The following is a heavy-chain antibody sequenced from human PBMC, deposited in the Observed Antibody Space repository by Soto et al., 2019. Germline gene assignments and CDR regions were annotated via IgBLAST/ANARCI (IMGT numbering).Heavy chain of an antibody. D-gene: IGHD2-15*01. CDR1: GVYVSSYY. V-gene: IGHV4-59*02. CDR2: IYYSGST. Sequence: PSETLSLTCTVSGVYVSSYYWSWIRQPPGKGLEWIGYIYYSGSTNYNSSLKSRVTISVDTSKNQFSLKLKSVTAADTAMYYCARVYCSGGSCYSYYFDYWGQGTLVTVSS. CDR3: ARVYCSGGSCYSYYFDY. J-gene: IGHJ4*02.